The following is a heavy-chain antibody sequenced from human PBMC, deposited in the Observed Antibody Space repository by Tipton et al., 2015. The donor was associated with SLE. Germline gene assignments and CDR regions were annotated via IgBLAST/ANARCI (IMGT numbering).Heavy chain of an antibody. CDR1: GYSISSGYY. J-gene: IGHJ4*02. CDR3: ARHQGGFDY. V-gene: IGHV4-38-2*01. Sequence: TLSLTCAVSGYSISSGYYWGWIRQPPGKGLEWIGSIYHSGSTYYNPSLKSRVTISVDTSKNQFSLKLSSVTAADTAVYYCARHQGGFDYWGQGTLVTVSP. CDR2: IYHSGST.